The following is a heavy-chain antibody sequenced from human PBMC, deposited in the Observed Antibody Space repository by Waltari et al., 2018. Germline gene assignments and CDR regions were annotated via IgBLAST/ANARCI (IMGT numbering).Heavy chain of an antibody. CDR2: ISYDGSNK. CDR1: GFTFSSYA. D-gene: IGHD3-10*01. V-gene: IGHV3-30*07. CDR3: ARDLKVRDAFDI. Sequence: QVQLVESGGGVVQPGRSLRLSCAASGFTFSSYAMHWVRQAPGKGLGWVAVISYDGSNKNYADSVKGRFTISRDNSKNTLYLQMNSLRAEDTAVYYCARDLKVRDAFDIWGQGTMVTVSS. J-gene: IGHJ3*02.